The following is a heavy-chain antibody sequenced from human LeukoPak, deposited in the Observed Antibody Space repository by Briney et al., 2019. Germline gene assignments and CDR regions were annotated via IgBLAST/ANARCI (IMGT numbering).Heavy chain of an antibody. J-gene: IGHJ6*02. CDR3: AREVEPYYDFWSGYYGMDV. D-gene: IGHD3-3*01. CDR2: ISYDGSNK. V-gene: IGHV3-30*03. CDR1: GFTFSSYS. Sequence: GGFLRLSCAASGFTFSSYSMNWVRQAPGKGLEWVAVISYDGSNKYYADSVKGRLTISRDNSKNTLYLQMNSLRAEDTAVYYCAREVEPYYDFWSGYYGMDVWGQGTTVTVSS.